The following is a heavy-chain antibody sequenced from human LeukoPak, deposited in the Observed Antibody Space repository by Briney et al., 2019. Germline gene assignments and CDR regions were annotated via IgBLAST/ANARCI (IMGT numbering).Heavy chain of an antibody. CDR3: AKQRAGSAWFTLDY. Sequence: QAGGSLRLSCAASGFTFSSYAMSWVRQAPGKGLEWVSAFSGSISKTYYANSVKGRFTISRDNSKNTLYLQMSSLRAEDTALYYCAKQRAGSAWFTLDYWGPGTLVTVSS. D-gene: IGHD6-19*01. J-gene: IGHJ4*02. CDR2: FSGSISKT. CDR1: GFTFSSYA. V-gene: IGHV3-23*01.